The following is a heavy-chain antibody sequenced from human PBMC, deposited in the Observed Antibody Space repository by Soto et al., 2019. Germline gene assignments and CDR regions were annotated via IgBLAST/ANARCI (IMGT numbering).Heavy chain of an antibody. CDR3: ATFTYPRRGYCSSTSCTQRLGYYYYYGMDV. Sequence: GGSLRLSCAASGFTFDDYAMHWVRQAPGKGLEWVSGISCNSVSIGYADSVKGRFTISRDNAKNSLYLQMNSLRAEDTALYYCATFTYPRRGYCSSTSCTQRLGYYYYYGMDVWGQGTTVPVYS. J-gene: IGHJ6*02. CDR1: GFTFDDYA. CDR2: ISCNSVSI. D-gene: IGHD2-2*01. V-gene: IGHV3-9*01.